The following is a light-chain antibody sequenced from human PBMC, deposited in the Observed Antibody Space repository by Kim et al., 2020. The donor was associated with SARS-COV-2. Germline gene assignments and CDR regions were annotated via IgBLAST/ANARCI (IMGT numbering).Light chain of an antibody. CDR3: SSCTGRNSWV. V-gene: IGLV2-8*01. CDR1: SSDVGGYNH. J-gene: IGLJ3*02. Sequence: QSALTQPPSASGSPGQSVTISCTGTSSDVGGYNHVSWYQQHPGKAPKLMIYEVSKRPSGVPDRFSGSKSANTASLTVSGLQAEDEGDYYCSSCTGRNSWVFGGGTKLTVL. CDR2: EVS.